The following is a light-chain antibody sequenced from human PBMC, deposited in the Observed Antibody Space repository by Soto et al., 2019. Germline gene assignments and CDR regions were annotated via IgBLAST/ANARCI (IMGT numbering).Light chain of an antibody. V-gene: IGKV1-33*01. Sequence: DIQMTQSPSSLSGSVGDRVTITFQASQDTSNYLNCYQQKPGKAPKLLIYDASSWETGAPSRFSGGGSGTDFTFTITSLQPEDIAAYYCQQYKNLPTFGQGTRLEI. J-gene: IGKJ5*01. CDR3: QQYKNLPT. CDR1: QDTSNY. CDR2: DAS.